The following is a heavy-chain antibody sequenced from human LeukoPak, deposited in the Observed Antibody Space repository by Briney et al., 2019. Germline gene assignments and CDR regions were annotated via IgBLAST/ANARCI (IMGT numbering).Heavy chain of an antibody. CDR1: GFTFSSYG. CDR2: IWYDGSNK. CDR3: ARDSDYCSSTSCYFFDY. Sequence: RGSLRRSCAASGFTFSSYGMHWVRQAPRKGLEWVAVIWYDGSNKYYADSVKGRFTISRDNSKNTLYLQMNSLRAEDTAVYYCARDSDYCSSTSCYFFDYWGQGTLVTVSS. J-gene: IGHJ4*02. D-gene: IGHD2-2*01. V-gene: IGHV3-33*01.